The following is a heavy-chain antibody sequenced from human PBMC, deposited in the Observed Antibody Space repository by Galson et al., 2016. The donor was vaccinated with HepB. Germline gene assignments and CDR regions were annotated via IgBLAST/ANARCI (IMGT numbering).Heavy chain of an antibody. CDR1: GFVFPNSG. D-gene: IGHD1-1*01. CDR3: AKERLVRRIFDH. Sequence: SLRLSCAASGFVFPNSGLSWVRQAPGKGLEWVASISTRRTTYYSDSVQGRFTISRDNSNNTLYLQMNGLRAEDTAVYYCAKERLVRRIFDHWGQGTLLTVSS. V-gene: IGHV3-23*01. J-gene: IGHJ4*02. CDR2: ISTRRTT.